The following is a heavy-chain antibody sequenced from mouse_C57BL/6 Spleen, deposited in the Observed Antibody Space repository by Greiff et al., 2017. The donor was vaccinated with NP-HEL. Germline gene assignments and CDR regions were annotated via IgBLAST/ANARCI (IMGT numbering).Heavy chain of an antibody. V-gene: IGHV1-64*01. CDR3: ARGETAHAAWFAY. CDR2: IHPNSGST. CDR1: GYTFTSYW. D-gene: IGHD3-2*02. Sequence: QVQLQQPGAELVKPGASVKLSCKASGYTFTSYWMHWVKQRPGQGLEWIGMIHPNSGSTNYNEKFKSKATLTVDKSSSTAYMQLSSLTSEDSAVYYCARGETAHAAWFAYWGQGTLVTVSA. J-gene: IGHJ3*01.